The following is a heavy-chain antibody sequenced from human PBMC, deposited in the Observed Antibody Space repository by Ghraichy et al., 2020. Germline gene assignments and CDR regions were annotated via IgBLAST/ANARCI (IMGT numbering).Heavy chain of an antibody. D-gene: IGHD6-19*01. Sequence: SQTLSLTCTVSGGSISSYYWSWIRQPPGKGLEWIGYIYYSGSTNYNPSLKSRVTISVDTSKNQFSLKLSSVTAADTAVYYCARRYSSGSPYYFDYWGQGTLVTVSS. CDR2: IYYSGST. CDR1: GGSISSYY. V-gene: IGHV4-59*01. J-gene: IGHJ4*02. CDR3: ARRYSSGSPYYFDY.